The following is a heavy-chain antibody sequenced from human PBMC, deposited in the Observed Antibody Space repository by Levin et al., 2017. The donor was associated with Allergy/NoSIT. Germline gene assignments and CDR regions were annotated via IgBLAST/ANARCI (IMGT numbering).Heavy chain of an antibody. Sequence: SETLSLTCTVSGGSISSGSYYWSWIRQPAGKGLEWIGRIYTSGSTNYNPSLKSRVTISVDTSKNQFSLKLSSVTAADTAVYYCARGGGWYGSGKGPWGQGTLVTVSS. V-gene: IGHV4-61*02. J-gene: IGHJ5*02. CDR3: ARGGGWYGSGKGP. CDR2: IYTSGST. D-gene: IGHD3-10*01. CDR1: GGSISSGSYY.